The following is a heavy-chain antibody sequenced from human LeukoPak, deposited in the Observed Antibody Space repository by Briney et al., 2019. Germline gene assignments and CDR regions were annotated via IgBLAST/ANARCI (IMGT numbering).Heavy chain of an antibody. V-gene: IGHV1-18*01. Sequence: ASVKVSCKASGYTFTSYGISWVRQAPGQGLEWMGWISAYNGNTNYAQKLQGRVTMTKDTSTSTAYMGLRSLRSDDTAVYYCARDLIYDTSRGDYWGQGTLVTVSS. D-gene: IGHD5/OR15-5a*01. CDR3: ARDLIYDTSRGDY. CDR1: GYTFTSYG. J-gene: IGHJ4*02. CDR2: ISAYNGNT.